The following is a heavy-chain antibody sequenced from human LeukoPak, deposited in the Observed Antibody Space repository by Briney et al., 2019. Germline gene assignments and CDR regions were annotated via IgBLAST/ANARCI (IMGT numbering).Heavy chain of an antibody. CDR2: ISGSGGST. CDR3: AKFKVATYYFDY. CDR1: GFSFSSGA. D-gene: IGHD5-12*01. Sequence: PGGSLRLSCAASGFSFSSGAMRWVRQAPRKGVEGVSAISGSGGSTYYADSVKGRFTISRDNSKNTLYLQINSLRAEDTAVYYCAKFKVATYYFDYWGQGTLVTVSS. V-gene: IGHV3-23*01. J-gene: IGHJ4*02.